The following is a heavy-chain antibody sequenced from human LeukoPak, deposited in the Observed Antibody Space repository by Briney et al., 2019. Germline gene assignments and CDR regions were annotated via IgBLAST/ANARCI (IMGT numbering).Heavy chain of an antibody. CDR1: GFTFSNYA. V-gene: IGHV3-23*01. J-gene: IGHJ6*02. D-gene: IGHD3-10*01. CDR2: IGKGGGSI. CDR3: ARDGGPYGSGSPGFYGMDV. Sequence: PGGSLRLSCAASGFTFSNYAMSWVRQAPGKGLEWVSIIGKGGGSIYYADSVKGRFTISRDNSKNTLYLQMNSLRAEDTAVYYCARDGGPYGSGSPGFYGMDVWGQGTTVTVSS.